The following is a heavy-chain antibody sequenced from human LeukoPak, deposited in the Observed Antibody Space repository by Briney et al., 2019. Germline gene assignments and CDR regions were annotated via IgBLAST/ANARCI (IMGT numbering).Heavy chain of an antibody. CDR1: GFTFSNFA. J-gene: IGHJ4*02. Sequence: GGSLRLSCAASGFTFSNFALTWIRQAPGKGLEWVAAISGSGDATYYLDSVKGRFTISRDNSKNTLYLQMNSLRAEDTAVYFCAKVRLDGSGTYAFDYWGQGTLVTVSS. CDR2: ISGSGDAT. CDR3: AKVRLDGSGTYAFDY. V-gene: IGHV3-23*01. D-gene: IGHD3-10*01.